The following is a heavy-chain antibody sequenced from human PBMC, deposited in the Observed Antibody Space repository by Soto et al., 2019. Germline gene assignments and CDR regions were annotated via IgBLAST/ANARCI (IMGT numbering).Heavy chain of an antibody. D-gene: IGHD2-21*02. Sequence: VGSLRLSCAASGFTFSSYAMHWVRQAPGKGLEWVAVISYDGSNKYYADSVKGRFTISRDNSKNTLYLQMNSLRAEDTAVYYCARDRAYCGGDCLFPYWGQGTLVTVSS. CDR1: GFTFSSYA. V-gene: IGHV3-30-3*01. CDR3: ARDRAYCGGDCLFPY. CDR2: ISYDGSNK. J-gene: IGHJ4*02.